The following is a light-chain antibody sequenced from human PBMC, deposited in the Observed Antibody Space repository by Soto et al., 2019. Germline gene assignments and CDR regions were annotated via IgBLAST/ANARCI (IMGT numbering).Light chain of an antibody. V-gene: IGLV2-8*01. CDR2: EVN. Sequence: QSALTQPPAASGSPRQSVAISCTGTSSDVGGYNYVSWYQQHPGKAPKLMIYEVNKRPSGVPDRFSGSKSGNTASLTVSGLQAEDDADYYCSSYAGSSNVFGTGTKVTVL. CDR3: SSYAGSSNV. J-gene: IGLJ1*01. CDR1: SSDVGGYNY.